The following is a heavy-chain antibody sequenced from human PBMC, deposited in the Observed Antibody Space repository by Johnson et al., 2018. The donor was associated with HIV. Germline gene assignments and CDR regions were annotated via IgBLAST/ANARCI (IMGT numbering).Heavy chain of an antibody. J-gene: IGHJ3*02. CDR1: GFTFSSYW. CDR2: IKSKTDGGTT. Sequence: VQLVESGGGVVQPGGSLRLSCAASGFTFSSYWMSWVRQAPGKGLEWVGRIKSKTDGGTTDYAAPVKGRFTISRDDSKNTLYLQMNSLKTEDTAVYYCTTPGGDYLGAFDIWGQGTMVTVSS. CDR3: TTPGGDYLGAFDI. V-gene: IGHV3-15*01. D-gene: IGHD4-17*01.